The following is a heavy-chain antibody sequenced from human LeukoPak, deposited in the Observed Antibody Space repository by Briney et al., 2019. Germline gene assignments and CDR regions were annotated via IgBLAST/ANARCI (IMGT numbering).Heavy chain of an antibody. D-gene: IGHD3-22*01. Sequence: GGSLRLSCAASGFTFSSYAMSWVRQAPGKGLDWVSAISGSGGSTYYADSVKGRFTISRDNSKNTLYLQMNSLRAEDTAVYYCAKEEYYYDSSGYYSVGFDPWGQGTLVTVSS. V-gene: IGHV3-23*01. CDR2: ISGSGGST. CDR3: AKEEYYYDSSGYYSVGFDP. CDR1: GFTFSSYA. J-gene: IGHJ5*02.